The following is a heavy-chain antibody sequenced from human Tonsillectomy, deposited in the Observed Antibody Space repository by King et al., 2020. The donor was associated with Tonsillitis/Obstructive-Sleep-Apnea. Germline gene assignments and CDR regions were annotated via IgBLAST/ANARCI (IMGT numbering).Heavy chain of an antibody. CDR1: GFTFSSYG. CDR2: IWYDGSNK. Sequence: QLVESGGGVVQPGRSLRLSCAASGFTFSSYGMHWVRQAPGKGLEWVAVIWYDGSNKYYADSVKGRFTISRDNSKNTLYLQMNSLRAEDTAVYYCAKGGYCSGGSCRDAFDIWGQGTMVTVSS. J-gene: IGHJ3*02. D-gene: IGHD2-15*01. V-gene: IGHV3-33*06. CDR3: AKGGYCSGGSCRDAFDI.